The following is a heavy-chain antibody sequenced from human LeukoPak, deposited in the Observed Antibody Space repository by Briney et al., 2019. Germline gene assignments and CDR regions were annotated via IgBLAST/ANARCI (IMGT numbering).Heavy chain of an antibody. CDR1: GGAISSYY. D-gene: IGHD3-22*01. Sequence: SETLSLTCTVSGGAISSYYWSWIRQPPGKGLEWIGYIYYNGSTNYNPSLKSRVTISVDTSKNQFSLKLSSVTAADTAVYYCARVREITMIVRYFDYWGQGTLVTVSS. CDR2: IYYNGST. J-gene: IGHJ4*02. CDR3: ARVREITMIVRYFDY. V-gene: IGHV4-59*01.